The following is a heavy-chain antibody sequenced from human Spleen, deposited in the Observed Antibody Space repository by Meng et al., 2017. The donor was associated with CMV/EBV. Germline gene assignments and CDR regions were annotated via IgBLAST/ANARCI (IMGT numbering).Heavy chain of an antibody. Sequence: HVQVPAPGRLKPSATLSPTCIGSGDSIRSNTWSWCRQPAGKGLEWIGRIYTSGSTNYNPSLKSRVTMSVDSSKNQFSLKLSSVTAADTAVYYCARESRRYSSSWPFDYWGQGTLVTVSS. J-gene: IGHJ4*02. CDR2: IYTSGST. D-gene: IGHD6-13*01. CDR3: ARESRRYSSSWPFDY. V-gene: IGHV4-4*07. CDR1: GDSIRSNT.